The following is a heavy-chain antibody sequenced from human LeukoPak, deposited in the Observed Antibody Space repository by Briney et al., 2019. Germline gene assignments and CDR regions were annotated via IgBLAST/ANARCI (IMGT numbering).Heavy chain of an antibody. J-gene: IGHJ4*02. CDR1: GFTFSSYG. D-gene: IGHD3-3*01. CDR3: ARGGYDLWSGYRIDY. V-gene: IGHV3-33*01. CDR2: IWYDGSNQ. Sequence: GGSLRLSCAVSGFTFSSYGMHWVRQAPGKGLEWVALIWYDGSNQYDADSVKGRFTISRDISKNTLYLQMNSLRAEDTAVYYCARGGYDLWSGYRIDYWGQGTLVTVSP.